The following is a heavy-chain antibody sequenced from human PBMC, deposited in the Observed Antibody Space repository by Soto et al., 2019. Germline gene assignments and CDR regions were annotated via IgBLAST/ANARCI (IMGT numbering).Heavy chain of an antibody. CDR2: IIPMFGRT. Sequence: QVQLVQSGAEVKKPGSSVNVSCKASGGTFSSFAFSWVRQAPGQGLEWMGDIIPMFGRTNYAQKFQGRVTHTADEATFTAFMELSSLTSDDTAVYYCARGDTHQLRRGWLDPWGQGTLVIVSS. CDR1: GGTFSSFA. CDR3: ARGDTHQLRRGWLDP. V-gene: IGHV1-69*01. D-gene: IGHD2-2*01. J-gene: IGHJ5*02.